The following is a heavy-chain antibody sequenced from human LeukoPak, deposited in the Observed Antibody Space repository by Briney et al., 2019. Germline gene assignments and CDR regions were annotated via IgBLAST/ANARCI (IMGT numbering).Heavy chain of an antibody. CDR3: ARDRYSSSLSGYYYYYMDV. D-gene: IGHD6-6*01. CDR2: ISSSSSTI. Sequence: PGGSLRLSCAASGFTFSSYSMNWVRQAPGKGLEWVSYISSSSSTIYYADSVKGRFTISRDNAKNSLYLQMNSLRAEDTAVYYCARDRYSSSLSGYYYYYMDVWGKGTTVTVSS. J-gene: IGHJ6*03. CDR1: GFTFSSYS. V-gene: IGHV3-48*04.